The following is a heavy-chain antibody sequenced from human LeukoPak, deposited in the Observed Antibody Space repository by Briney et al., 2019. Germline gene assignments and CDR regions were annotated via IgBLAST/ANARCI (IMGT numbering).Heavy chain of an antibody. CDR3: ARGALSYYDSSGYCDY. CDR2: INPSGGST. CDR1: GYTFTSYY. J-gene: IGHJ4*02. Sequence: ASVKVSCKASGYTFTSYYMHWVRQAPGQGLEWMGKINPSGGSTSYAQKFQGRVTMTRDMSTSTVYMELSSLRSEDTAVYYCARGALSYYDSSGYCDYWGQGTLVTVSS. D-gene: IGHD3-22*01. V-gene: IGHV1-46*01.